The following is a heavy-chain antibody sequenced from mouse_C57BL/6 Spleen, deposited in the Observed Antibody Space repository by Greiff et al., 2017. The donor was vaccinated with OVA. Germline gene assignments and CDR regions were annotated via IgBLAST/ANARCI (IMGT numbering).Heavy chain of an antibody. J-gene: IGHJ2*01. Sequence: QVQLQQPVAELVRPGSSVKMSCTASGYTFTSYWITWVKQRPGQGLEWIGDIYPGSGSTKYNEKFKSKATLTVDTSSSTAYMQLSSLTSEDSAVYYCARAGLFDSNYFDYWGQGTTLTVSS. D-gene: IGHD2-5*01. CDR1: GYTFTSYW. CDR2: IYPGSGST. CDR3: ARAGLFDSNYFDY. V-gene: IGHV1-55*01.